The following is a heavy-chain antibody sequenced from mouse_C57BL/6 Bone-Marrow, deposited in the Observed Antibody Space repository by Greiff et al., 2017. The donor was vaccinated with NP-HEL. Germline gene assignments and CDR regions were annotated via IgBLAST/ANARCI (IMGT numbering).Heavy chain of an antibody. CDR2: IYPGSGNT. J-gene: IGHJ2*01. D-gene: IGHD1-1*01. Sequence: QVQLKQSGAELVRPGASVKLSCKASGYTFTDYYINWVKHRPGQGLEWIARIYPGSGNTYYNEKFKGKATLTAEKSSSTAYMQLSSLTSEDSAVYFCARTLIYYYGYYFDYWGQGTTLTVSS. V-gene: IGHV1-76*01. CDR1: GYTFTDYY. CDR3: ARTLIYYYGYYFDY.